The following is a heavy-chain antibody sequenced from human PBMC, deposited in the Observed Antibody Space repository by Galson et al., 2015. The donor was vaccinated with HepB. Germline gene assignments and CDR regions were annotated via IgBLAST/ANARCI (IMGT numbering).Heavy chain of an antibody. Sequence: SVKVSCKASGYTFTNYGIDWVRQAPGQGLEWMGWISVYNGDTNYAQKYQGRVTMTTDTSTNTAYMELRSLRSDDTAVYYCARDRVYQIHWGLDVWGQGTTVTVSS. CDR1: GYTFTNYG. J-gene: IGHJ6*02. D-gene: IGHD2-2*01. CDR3: ARDRVYQIHWGLDV. CDR2: ISVYNGDT. V-gene: IGHV1-18*01.